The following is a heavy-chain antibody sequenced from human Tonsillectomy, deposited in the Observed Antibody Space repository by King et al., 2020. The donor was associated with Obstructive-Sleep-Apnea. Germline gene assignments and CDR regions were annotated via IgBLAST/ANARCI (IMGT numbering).Heavy chain of an antibody. D-gene: IGHD2-15*01. J-gene: IGHJ6*02. CDR2: ISSSSSTI. Sequence: VQLVESGGGLVQPGGSLRLSCAASGFTFSSYSMNWVRQAPGKGLEWVSYISSSSSTIYYADSVKGRFTISRDNAKNSLYLQMNSRRAADTAVYYCAREGADCSGGSCYSNGLDVWGQGTTVTVSS. CDR3: AREGADCSGGSCYSNGLDV. V-gene: IGHV3-48*04. CDR1: GFTFSSYS.